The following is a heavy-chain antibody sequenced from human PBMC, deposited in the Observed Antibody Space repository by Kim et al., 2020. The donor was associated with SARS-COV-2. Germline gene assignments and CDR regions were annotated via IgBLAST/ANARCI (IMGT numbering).Heavy chain of an antibody. Sequence: GESLKISCKGSGYSFTSYWIGWVRQMPGKGLEWMGIIYPGDSDTRYSPSFQGQVTISADKSISTAYLQWSSLKASDTAMYYCARLLAVVPAAIHYYGMDVWGQGTTVTVSS. CDR1: GYSFTSYW. CDR3: ARLLAVVPAAIHYYGMDV. V-gene: IGHV5-51*01. D-gene: IGHD2-2*02. J-gene: IGHJ6*02. CDR2: IYPGDSDT.